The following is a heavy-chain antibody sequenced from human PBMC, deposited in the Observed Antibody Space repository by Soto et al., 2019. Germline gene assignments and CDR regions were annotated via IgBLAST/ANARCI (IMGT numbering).Heavy chain of an antibody. CDR2: IIPIFGTA. D-gene: IGHD3-3*01. V-gene: IGHV1-69*01. CDR3: ARADITIVGVVIPNYYYYGMDV. J-gene: IGHJ6*02. Sequence: QVQLVQSGAEVKKPGSSVKVSCKASGGTFSSYAISWVRQAPGQGLEWMGGIIPIFGTANYAQKFQGRVTITADESTSTAYMELSSLRSEDTAVYYCARADITIVGVVIPNYYYYGMDVWGQGTTVTVSS. CDR1: GGTFSSYA.